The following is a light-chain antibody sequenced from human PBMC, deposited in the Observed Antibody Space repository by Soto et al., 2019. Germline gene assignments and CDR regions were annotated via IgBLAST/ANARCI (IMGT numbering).Light chain of an antibody. Sequence: DIQMTQSPSSLSASVGDRVTNTCRASQSITTYLNWYQQKPGKAPNLLIYAASILQSGVPSRFSGSGSETEFTLTISSLQPEDFATYYCQQNYLNPRTFGPGTKLEIK. J-gene: IGKJ2*01. CDR2: AAS. V-gene: IGKV1-39*01. CDR3: QQNYLNPRT. CDR1: QSITTY.